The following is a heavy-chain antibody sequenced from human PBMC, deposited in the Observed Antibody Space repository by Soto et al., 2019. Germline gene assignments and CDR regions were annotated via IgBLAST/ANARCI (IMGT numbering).Heavy chain of an antibody. CDR3: ARSAGGYYYYLDV. J-gene: IGHJ6*03. V-gene: IGHV1-8*01. CDR2: MNPNSGNT. CDR1: GYTFTSYD. Sequence: QVQLVQSGAEVKKPGASVKVSCKASGYTFTSYDINWVRQATGQGLEWMGWMNPNSGNTGYAQKFPGRVTVNRHTSISTAEMEVSSLISEGTAVYYCARSAGGYYYYLDVLGKGTTVTVSS. D-gene: IGHD2-15*01.